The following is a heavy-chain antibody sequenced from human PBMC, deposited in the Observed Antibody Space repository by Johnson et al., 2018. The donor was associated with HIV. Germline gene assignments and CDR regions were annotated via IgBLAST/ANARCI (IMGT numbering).Heavy chain of an antibody. CDR2: ISDDESKT. J-gene: IGHJ3*02. CDR3: ARRQPTRDLFALDDGFDI. V-gene: IGHV3-30*10. D-gene: IGHD2-21*02. CDR1: GFTFSAYA. Sequence: VQLVESGGGVVQPERSLRLSCAASGFTFSAYAMHWVRQAPGKGLEWVAAISDDESKTYYTDSMKGRFTISRDNSKNTLYLQMISLRAEDTAMYYCARRQPTRDLFALDDGFDIWGQGTMVTVSS.